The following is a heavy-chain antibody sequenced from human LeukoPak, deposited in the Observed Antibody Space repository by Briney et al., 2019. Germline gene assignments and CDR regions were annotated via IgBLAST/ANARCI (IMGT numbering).Heavy chain of an antibody. V-gene: IGHV4-34*01. CDR3: ARRASYYDSSGLIDI. CDR1: GGSFSGYY. J-gene: IGHJ3*02. CDR2: INHSGST. Sequence: PSETLSLTCAVYGGSFSGYYWSWIRQPPGKGLEWIGEINHSGSTNYNPSLKSRVTISVDTSKNQFSLKLSSVTAADTAVYYCARRASYYDSSGLIDIWGQGTMVTVSS. D-gene: IGHD3-22*01.